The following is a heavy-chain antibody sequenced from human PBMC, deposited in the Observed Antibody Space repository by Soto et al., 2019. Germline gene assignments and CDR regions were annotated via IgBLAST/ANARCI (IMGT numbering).Heavy chain of an antibody. CDR1: SGSITSSNW. J-gene: IGHJ4*02. Sequence: QVQLQESGPGLVKPSGTLSLTCAVSSGSITSSNWWSWVRQPPGKGLEWIGEVSHSGRTSYIPSLKSRVTISVDKSRNQFSLRLNSVTAADTAVYYCARNRYGGYDFDYWGQGTLVTVSS. D-gene: IGHD5-12*01. CDR2: VSHSGRT. CDR3: ARNRYGGYDFDY. V-gene: IGHV4-4*02.